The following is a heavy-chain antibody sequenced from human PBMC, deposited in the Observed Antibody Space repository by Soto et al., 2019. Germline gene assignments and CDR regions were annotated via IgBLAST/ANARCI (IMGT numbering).Heavy chain of an antibody. D-gene: IGHD6-19*01. V-gene: IGHV4-61*01. CDR1: GGSVSSGSYY. J-gene: IGHJ5*02. CDR3: ARGDSSGWYGEINWFDP. Sequence: SETLSLTCTVSGGSVSSGSYYWSWIRQPPGKGLEWIGYIYYSGSTNYNPSLKSRVTISVDTSKNQFSLKLSSVTAADTAVYYCARGDSSGWYGEINWFDPWGQGTLVTVSS. CDR2: IYYSGST.